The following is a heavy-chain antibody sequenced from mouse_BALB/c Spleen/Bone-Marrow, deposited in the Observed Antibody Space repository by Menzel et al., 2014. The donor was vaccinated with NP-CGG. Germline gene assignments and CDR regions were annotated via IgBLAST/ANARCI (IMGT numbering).Heavy chain of an antibody. J-gene: IGHJ3*01. CDR3: ARHAYYDQTEVSFVY. D-gene: IGHD2-4*01. CDR1: GFSFSNYG. Sequence: EVKLMESGGGLVKSGGSLKLFCAASGFSFSNYGMSWVRQTPEKRLAWVATISGDGRYTFYSDSVKGRFTISRDNAKNNLYMQLSSLRSEDTALYYCARHAYYDQTEVSFVYWGQGTLVTVSA. CDR2: ISGDGRYT. V-gene: IGHV5-9-2*01.